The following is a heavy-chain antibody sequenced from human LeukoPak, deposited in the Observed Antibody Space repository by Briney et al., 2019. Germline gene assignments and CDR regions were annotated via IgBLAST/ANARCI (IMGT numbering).Heavy chain of an antibody. CDR2: IYHSGNT. Sequence: SETLSLTCAVSGYSISSGYYWAWIRQPPGKGLEWIGSIYHSGNTYYNPSLKSRVTISVDTSKNQFSLKLSSVTAADTAVYYCARDCRSSSCYYMGVWGKATTVTVSS. CDR3: ARDCRSSSCYYMGV. CDR1: GYSISSGYY. J-gene: IGHJ6*03. D-gene: IGHD2-2*01. V-gene: IGHV4-38-2*02.